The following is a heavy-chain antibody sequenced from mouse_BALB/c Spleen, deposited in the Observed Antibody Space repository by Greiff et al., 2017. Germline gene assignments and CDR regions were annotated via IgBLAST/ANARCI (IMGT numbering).Heavy chain of an antibody. J-gene: IGHJ1*01. CDR1: GFNIKDTY. Sequence: VQLQQSGAELVKPGASVKLSCTASGFNIKDTYMHWVKQRPEQGLEWIGRIDPANGNTKYDPKFQGKATITADTSSNTAYLQLSSLTSEDTAVYYCASFPYGSSYGYWYFDVWGAGTTVTVSS. V-gene: IGHV14-3*02. CDR2: IDPANGNT. CDR3: ASFPYGSSYGYWYFDV. D-gene: IGHD1-1*01.